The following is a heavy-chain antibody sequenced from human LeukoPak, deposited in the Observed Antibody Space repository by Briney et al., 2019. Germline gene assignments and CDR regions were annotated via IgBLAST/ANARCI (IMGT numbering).Heavy chain of an antibody. Sequence: ASVKVSCTASGYTFTIYGISWVRQAPGQGLEWMGWISAYNGNTNYAQKLQGRVTMTTDTSTSTAYMEVRSLRSDDTAVYYCARVTAAAYVPYYFDYWGQGTLVTVSA. CDR1: GYTFTIYG. J-gene: IGHJ4*02. V-gene: IGHV1-18*01. CDR3: ARVTAAAYVPYYFDY. CDR2: ISAYNGNT. D-gene: IGHD6-13*01.